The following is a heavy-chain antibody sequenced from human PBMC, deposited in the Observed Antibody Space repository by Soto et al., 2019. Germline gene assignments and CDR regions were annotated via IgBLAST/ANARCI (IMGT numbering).Heavy chain of an antibody. CDR3: VRDRGYTAFDI. V-gene: IGHV4-31*03. D-gene: IGHD5-12*01. CDR2: IQYSGIT. CDR1: GGSFSSSGYY. J-gene: IGHJ3*02. Sequence: ASETLSLTCTVSGGSFSSSGYYWSWIRQHPGKGLEWIGYIQYSGITFYNPSLKSRVSMSVNTSKNQFSLKMSSVTAADTAVYFCVRDRGYTAFDIWGQGTMVTVSS.